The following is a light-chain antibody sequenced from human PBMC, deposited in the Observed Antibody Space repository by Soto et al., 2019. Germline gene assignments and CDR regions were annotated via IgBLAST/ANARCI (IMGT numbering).Light chain of an antibody. CDR1: QSVSSSY. CDR2: GAS. Sequence: EIVFTQSPCTLSLSPGERATLSFMASQSVSSSYLAWYQQKPGQAPRLLIYGASSRATGIPDRFSGSGSGTDFTLTISRLEPEDFAVYYCQQYGSSPGKFGQGTKVDIK. V-gene: IGKV3-20*01. CDR3: QQYGSSPGK. J-gene: IGKJ1*01.